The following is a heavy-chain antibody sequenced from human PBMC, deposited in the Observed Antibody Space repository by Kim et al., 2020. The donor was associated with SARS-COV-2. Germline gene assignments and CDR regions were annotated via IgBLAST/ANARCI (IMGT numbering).Heavy chain of an antibody. CDR2: INHSGST. Sequence: SETLSLTCAVYGGSFSGYYWSWIRQPPGKGLEWIGEINHSGSTNYNPSLKSRVTISVDTSKNQFSLKLSSVTAADTAVYYCARLDSKHNHKLDYWGQGTLVTVSS. J-gene: IGHJ4*02. V-gene: IGHV4-34*01. CDR1: GGSFSGYY. D-gene: IGHD6-13*01. CDR3: ARLDSKHNHKLDY.